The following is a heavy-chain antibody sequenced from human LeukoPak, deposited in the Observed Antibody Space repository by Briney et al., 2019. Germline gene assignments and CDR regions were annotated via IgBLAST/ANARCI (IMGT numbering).Heavy chain of an antibody. Sequence: GGSLRLSCAVSGYTFINAYMNWVRQAPGKGLEWVGHIKSNADGGTTDYVAPVKGRFTISRDDSKDMVYLQMSSLKTEDIAVYFCVTEFYGAYNYWGQGILVTVSS. CDR2: IKSNADGGTT. V-gene: IGHV3-15*01. CDR3: VTEFYGAYNY. CDR1: GYTFINAY. D-gene: IGHD4-17*01. J-gene: IGHJ4*02.